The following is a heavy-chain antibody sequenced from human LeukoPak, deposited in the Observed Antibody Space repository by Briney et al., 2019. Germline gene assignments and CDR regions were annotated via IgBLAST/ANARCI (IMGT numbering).Heavy chain of an antibody. CDR3: ARDSDYGGNGGNYYFDY. CDR2: INPSGGST. J-gene: IGHJ4*02. V-gene: IGHV1-46*01. D-gene: IGHD4-23*01. CDR1: GYTFTSYY. Sequence: ASVKLSCKASGYTFTSYYMHWVRQAPGQGLEWMGMINPSGGSTSYAQKFQGRVTMTRDTSTSTVYMELSSLRSEDTAVYYCARDSDYGGNGGNYYFDYWGQGTLVTVSS.